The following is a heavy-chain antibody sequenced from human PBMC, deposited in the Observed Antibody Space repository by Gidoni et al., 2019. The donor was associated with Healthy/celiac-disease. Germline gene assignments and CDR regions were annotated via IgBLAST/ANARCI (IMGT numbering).Heavy chain of an antibody. J-gene: IGHJ6*02. CDR2: IYHSGST. CDR1: GGSISSSNW. V-gene: IGHV4-4*02. CDR3: ARDMGVGRWLQLDYYYYYGMDV. D-gene: IGHD1-1*01. Sequence: QVQLQESGPGLVKPSGTLSLTCAVSGGSISSSNWWSWVRQPPGKGLEWIGEIYHSGSTNYNPSLKSRVTISVDKSKNQFSLKLSSVTAADTAVYYCARDMGVGRWLQLDYYYYYGMDVWGQGTTVTVSS.